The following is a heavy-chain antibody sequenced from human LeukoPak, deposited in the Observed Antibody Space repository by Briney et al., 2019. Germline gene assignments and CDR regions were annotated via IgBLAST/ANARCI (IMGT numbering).Heavy chain of an antibody. CDR2: INSDGIST. D-gene: IGHD2-15*01. Sequence: GASLRLSCAASGFTFSNYWMHWVRQAPGKGLVWVSHINSDGISTGYVDSVKGRFIISRDNAKNTLYLQMNSLRAEDTAVYYCARGYCSGGSCYKLNACDIWGQGTMVTVSS. CDR3: ARGYCSGGSCYKLNACDI. J-gene: IGHJ3*02. CDR1: GFTFSNYW. V-gene: IGHV3-74*01.